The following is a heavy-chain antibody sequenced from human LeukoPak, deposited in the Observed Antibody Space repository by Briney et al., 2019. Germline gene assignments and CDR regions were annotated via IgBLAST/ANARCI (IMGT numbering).Heavy chain of an antibody. Sequence: PGGSLRLSYAASGFTFSSHSMNWVRQAPGKGLEWVSCISSGSSYIYYADSVKGRFTISRDNSKNTLYLQMNSLRAEDTAVHYCARRWDFDYWGQGTLVTVSS. CDR2: ISSGSSYI. D-gene: IGHD3-16*01. J-gene: IGHJ4*02. CDR1: GFTFSSHS. CDR3: ARRWDFDY. V-gene: IGHV3-21*04.